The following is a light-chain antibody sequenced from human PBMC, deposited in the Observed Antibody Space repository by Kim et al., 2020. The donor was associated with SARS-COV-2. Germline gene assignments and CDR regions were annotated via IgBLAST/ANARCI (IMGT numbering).Light chain of an antibody. Sequence: LSPGESATLSCMASQSVTNRLGLYQQKPGQAPRLLIYDTFNRAPGIPARFSGGGSGTDFSLTISSLEPEDFAVYYCQQRSSWPLTFGGGTKVDIK. CDR2: DTF. CDR3: QQRSSWPLT. V-gene: IGKV3-11*01. J-gene: IGKJ4*01. CDR1: QSVTNR.